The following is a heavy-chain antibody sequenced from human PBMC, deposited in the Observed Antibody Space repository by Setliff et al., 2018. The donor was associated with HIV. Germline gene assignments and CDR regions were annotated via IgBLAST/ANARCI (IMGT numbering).Heavy chain of an antibody. Sequence: SETLSLTCIVSGASISSDTWSWIRRPPGKGLQWIGFIYNSATTNYNPSLKSRVTISLDTSKNQLSLKLTSVTAADTAVYYCARGGTSSNWFRAWGQGTLVTVSS. J-gene: IGHJ5*02. CDR2: IYNSATT. CDR1: GASISSDT. D-gene: IGHD2-2*01. V-gene: IGHV4-59*01. CDR3: ARGGTSSNWFRA.